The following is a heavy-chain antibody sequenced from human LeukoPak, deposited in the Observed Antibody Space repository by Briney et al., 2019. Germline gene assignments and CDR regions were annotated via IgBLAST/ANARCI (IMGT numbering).Heavy chain of an antibody. D-gene: IGHD6-13*01. CDR1: GLTFSSYG. J-gene: IGHJ5*02. Sequence: GGSLRLSCAASGLTFSSYGMHWVRQAPGKGLEWVAVIWHDGSDKYYADSVKGRFTISRDNSKNTLYLQMNSLRAEDTAVYYCARGGNRWYDNWFDPWGQGTLVTVSS. V-gene: IGHV3-33*01. CDR3: ARGGNRWYDNWFDP. CDR2: IWHDGSDK.